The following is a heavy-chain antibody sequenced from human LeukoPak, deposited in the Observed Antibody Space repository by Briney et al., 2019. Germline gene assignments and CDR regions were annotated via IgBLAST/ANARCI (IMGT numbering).Heavy chain of an antibody. Sequence: SETLSLTCTVSGGSISGGGYYWSWIRQHPGKGLEWIGYIYYSGSTYYNPSLKSRVTISVDTSKNRFSLKLSSVTAADTAVYYCARVPAVAEFYGMDVWGQGTTVTVSS. D-gene: IGHD6-19*01. CDR1: GGSISGGGYY. V-gene: IGHV4-31*03. CDR3: ARVPAVAEFYGMDV. J-gene: IGHJ6*02. CDR2: IYYSGST.